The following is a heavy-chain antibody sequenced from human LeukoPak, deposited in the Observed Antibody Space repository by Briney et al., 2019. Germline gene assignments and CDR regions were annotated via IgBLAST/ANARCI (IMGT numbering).Heavy chain of an antibody. CDR2: ISAYNGNT. J-gene: IGHJ6*02. CDR1: GYTFTSYG. Sequence: ASVKVSCKASGYTFTSYGISWVRQAPGQGLEWMGWISAYNGNTNYAQKLQDRVTMTTDTSTSTAYMELRSLRSDDTAVYYCARESDRYYYYYGMDVWGQGTTVTVSS. D-gene: IGHD2-15*01. V-gene: IGHV1-18*01. CDR3: ARESDRYYYYYGMDV.